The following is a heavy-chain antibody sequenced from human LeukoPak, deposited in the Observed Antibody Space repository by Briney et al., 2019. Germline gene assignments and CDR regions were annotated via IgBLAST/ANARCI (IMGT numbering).Heavy chain of an antibody. V-gene: IGHV1-2*06. CDR2: INPNSGGT. CDR1: GYTFTGYY. CDR3: ARDWAGTPFDP. D-gene: IGHD3-10*01. Sequence: ASVTVSCKASGYTFTGYYMHWVRQAPGQGLEWMGRINPNSGGTNYAQKFQGRVTMTRDTSISTAYMELSRLRSDDTAVYYCARDWAGTPFDPWGQGTLVTVSS. J-gene: IGHJ5*02.